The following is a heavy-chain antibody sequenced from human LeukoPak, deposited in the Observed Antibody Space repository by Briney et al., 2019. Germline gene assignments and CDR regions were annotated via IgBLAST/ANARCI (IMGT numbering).Heavy chain of an antibody. CDR2: IYPGDSDT. CDR3: ARLSYDSSGYALLGFDY. Sequence: GESLKISCKGSGYNFTSYWIGWVRQMPGKGLEWMGIIYPGDSDTRYSPSFQGQVTISADKSISTAYLQWSSLKASDTAMYYCARLSYDSSGYALLGFDYWGQGTLVTVSS. J-gene: IGHJ4*02. D-gene: IGHD3-22*01. CDR1: GYNFTSYW. V-gene: IGHV5-51*01.